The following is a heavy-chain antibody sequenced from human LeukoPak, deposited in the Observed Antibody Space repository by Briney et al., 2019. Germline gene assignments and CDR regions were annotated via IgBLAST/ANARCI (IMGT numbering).Heavy chain of an antibody. CDR1: GFTFISYS. J-gene: IGHJ4*02. CDR2: ISISSSYI. Sequence: GGSLRLSCAASGFTFISYSMNWVRQAPGKGLEWVSSISISSSYIYYADSVKGRFTISRDNAKNSLYLKMNSLRAEDTAVYYCARDQGPIVVVTAILGEAQPDNDYWGQGTLVTVSS. V-gene: IGHV3-21*01. D-gene: IGHD2-21*02. CDR3: ARDQGPIVVVTAILGEAQPDNDY.